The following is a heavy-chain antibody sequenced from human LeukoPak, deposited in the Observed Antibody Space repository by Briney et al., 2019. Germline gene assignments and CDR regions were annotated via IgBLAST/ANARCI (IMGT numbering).Heavy chain of an antibody. CDR1: GGSISSYY. CDR2: ICYSGST. V-gene: IGHV4-59*12. CDR3: AKEGSRGFRYDSHWYFDL. J-gene: IGHJ2*01. D-gene: IGHD5-12*01. Sequence: SETLSLTCTVSGGSISSYYWSWIRQPPGKGLEWIGYICYSGSTNYNPSLKSRVTILLDTSENQFALKLSSVTAADTAVYYCAKEGSRGFRYDSHWYFDLWGRGTLVAVSS.